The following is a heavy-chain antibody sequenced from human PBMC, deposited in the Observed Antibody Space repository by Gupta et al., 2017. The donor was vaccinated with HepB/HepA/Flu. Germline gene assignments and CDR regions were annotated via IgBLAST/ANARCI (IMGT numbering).Heavy chain of an antibody. CDR1: GGTFTTYA. Sequence: QVQLAQPGAVGKKPGSSVKVSCKVIGGTFTTYAISWVRQAPGQGLEWMGGIIPIFGSTNYAQKFQGRVTITADESTNTAYMVLSSLRSEDTAVYYCARDSFLYCSRATCSLGHAFYIWGQGTMVTVSS. CDR3: ARDSFLYCSRATCSLGHAFYI. D-gene: IGHD2-2*01. V-gene: IGHV1-69*01. CDR2: IIPIFGST. J-gene: IGHJ3*02.